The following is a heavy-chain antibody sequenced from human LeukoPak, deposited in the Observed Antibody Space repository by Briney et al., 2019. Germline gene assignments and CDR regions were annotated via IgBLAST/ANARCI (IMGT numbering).Heavy chain of an antibody. J-gene: IGHJ5*02. V-gene: IGHV4-59*01. D-gene: IGHD1-26*01. CDR2: IYYSGST. CDR3: ARFSPSIVGARTEGFDP. CDR1: GGSISSYY. Sequence: PSETLSLTCTVSGGSISSYYWSWIRQPPGKGLEWIGYIYYSGSTNYNPSLKSRVTISVDTSKNQFSLKLSSVTAADTAVYYCARFSPSIVGARTEGFDPWGQGTLVTVSS.